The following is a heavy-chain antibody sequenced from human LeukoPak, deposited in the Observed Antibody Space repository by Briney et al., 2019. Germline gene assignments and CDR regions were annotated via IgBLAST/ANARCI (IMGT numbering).Heavy chain of an antibody. V-gene: IGHV3-23*01. D-gene: IGHD4-17*01. Sequence: GGSLRLSCAASGFRFSSYAMSWVRQAPGKGLERVSVISGSGGSTYYADSVKGRFTASRDNSKNTVYLQMNSLRAEDTAVYYCAKEIYGDSTGARFQHWGQGTLLTVSS. CDR2: ISGSGGST. CDR3: AKEIYGDSTGARFQH. J-gene: IGHJ1*01. CDR1: GFRFSSYA.